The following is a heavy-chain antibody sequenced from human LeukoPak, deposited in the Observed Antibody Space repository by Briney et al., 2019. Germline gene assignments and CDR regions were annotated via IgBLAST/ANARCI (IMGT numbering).Heavy chain of an antibody. D-gene: IGHD6-6*01. V-gene: IGHV1-2*02. J-gene: IGHJ5*02. Sequence: ASGKVSCKASGYTFTGYYMHWVRQAPGQGLEWMGWVNPNSGGTNYSQKVQGRGTITRYTAISTAYMDLSRLRSDDTAVYYCARDRFVTSIAAREGNSVEWFDPWGQGNLATVSS. CDR1: GYTFTGYY. CDR3: ARDRFVTSIAAREGNSVEWFDP. CDR2: VNPNSGGT.